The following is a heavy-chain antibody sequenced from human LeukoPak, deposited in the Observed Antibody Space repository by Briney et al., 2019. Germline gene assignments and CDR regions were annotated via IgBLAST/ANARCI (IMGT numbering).Heavy chain of an antibody. D-gene: IGHD6-13*01. V-gene: IGHV3-23*01. CDR2: IVGDNTDI. CDR3: AKSSGKSFPSSRVFDF. CDR1: GFTFSSYV. Sequence: GGSLRLSCAASGFTFSSYVFSWVRRAPGKGLEWVSIVGDNTDIHHADYVKGRFTISRDDSNNALYLQMNSLRAEDTATYFCAKSSGKSFPSSRVFDFWGQGTLVTVSS. J-gene: IGHJ4*02.